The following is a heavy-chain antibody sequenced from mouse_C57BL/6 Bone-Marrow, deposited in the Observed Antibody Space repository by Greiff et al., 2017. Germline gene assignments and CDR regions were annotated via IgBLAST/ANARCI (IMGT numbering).Heavy chain of an antibody. D-gene: IGHD2-4*01. CDR2: INPYNGGT. V-gene: IGHV1-19*01. CDR1: GYTFTDYY. Sequence: EVQGVESGPVLVKPGASVKMSCKASGYTFTDYYMNWVKQSHGKSLEWIGVINPYNGGTSYNQKFKGKATLTVDKSSSTAYMELNSLTSEDSAVXYCAGYYDYDGRFDYWGQGTTLTVSS. CDR3: AGYYDYDGRFDY. J-gene: IGHJ2*01.